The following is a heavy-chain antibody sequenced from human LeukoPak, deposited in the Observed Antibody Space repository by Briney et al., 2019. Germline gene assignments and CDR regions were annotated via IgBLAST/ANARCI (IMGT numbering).Heavy chain of an antibody. V-gene: IGHV1-18*01. D-gene: IGHD3-3*01. CDR1: GYTFTSYG. Sequence: ASVKVSCKASGYTFTSYGISWVRQAPGQGLEWMGWISAYNGNTNYAQKLQGRVTMTTDTSTRTAYMELRSLRSDDTAVYYCARGDFWSGPGHYFDYWGQGTLVTVSS. J-gene: IGHJ4*02. CDR2: ISAYNGNT. CDR3: ARGDFWSGPGHYFDY.